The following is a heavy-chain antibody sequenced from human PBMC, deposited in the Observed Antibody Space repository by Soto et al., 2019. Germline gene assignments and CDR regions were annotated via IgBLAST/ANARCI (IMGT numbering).Heavy chain of an antibody. CDR3: ARAPDSSGYQQTPANWFHP. CDR1: VVSISSGGYY. D-gene: IGHD3-22*01. V-gene: IGHV4-31*03. J-gene: IGHJ5*02. CDR2: IYYSGST. Sequence: PSETLSLTCTVSVVSISSGGYYCSWIRQHPWKGLEWIGYIYYSGSTYYNPSLKSRVTISVDTSKNQFSLKLSSVTAADTAVYYCARAPDSSGYQQTPANWFHPWGQATLVTLSS.